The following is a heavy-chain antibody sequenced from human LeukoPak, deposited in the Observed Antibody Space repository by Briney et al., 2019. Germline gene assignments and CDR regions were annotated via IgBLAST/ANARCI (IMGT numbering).Heavy chain of an antibody. J-gene: IGHJ4*02. D-gene: IGHD7-27*01. V-gene: IGHV3-7*01. CDR3: ASGDDFSGDH. CDR2: IHPEGNEK. Sequence: GGSLRLSCAVSGFTFSNFWMSWVRQAPGRGLEWVANIHPEGNEKYHVESVKGRFIISRDNTKNLLFLQMNGLRVEDTAVYYCASGDDFSGDHWGQGTLVTVSS. CDR1: GFTFSNFW.